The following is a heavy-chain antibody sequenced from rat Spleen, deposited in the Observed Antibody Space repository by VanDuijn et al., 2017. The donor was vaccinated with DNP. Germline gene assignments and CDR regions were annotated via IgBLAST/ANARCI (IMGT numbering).Heavy chain of an antibody. CDR2: IGFSGNI. CDR3: ASYEARGFSY. Sequence: EVQLQESGPGLVKPSQSLSLTCSVTGYSITTKYWGWIRKFPGNKMEWIGHIGFSGNIAYNPSLKSRISITRDTSTNQLFLPFTSVTTKDTATYYCASYEARGFSYWGQGTLVTVSA. D-gene: IGHD4-3*01. V-gene: IGHV3-1*01. J-gene: IGHJ3*01. CDR1: GYSITTKY.